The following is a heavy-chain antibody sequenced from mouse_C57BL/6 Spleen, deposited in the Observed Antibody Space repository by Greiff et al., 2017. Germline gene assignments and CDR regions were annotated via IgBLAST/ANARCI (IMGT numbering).Heavy chain of an antibody. CDR1: GYTFTSYW. Sequence: VQLQQPGAELVKPGASVKMSCKASGYTFTSYWVTWVKQRPGQGLEWIGDIYPGSGSTNYNEKFKSKATLTVDTSSSTAYMQLSSLTSEDSAVYYCAIESSGRFADWGQGTLVTVSA. V-gene: IGHV1-55*01. J-gene: IGHJ3*01. D-gene: IGHD3-2*02. CDR3: AIESSGRFAD. CDR2: IYPGSGST.